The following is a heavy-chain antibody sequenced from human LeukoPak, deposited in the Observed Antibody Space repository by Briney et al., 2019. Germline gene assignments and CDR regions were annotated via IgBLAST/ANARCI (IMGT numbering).Heavy chain of an antibody. J-gene: IGHJ4*02. V-gene: IGHV1-8*01. D-gene: IGHD4-17*01. Sequence: ASVEVSCKASGYTFTSYDINWVRQATGQGLEWMGWMNPNSGNTGYAQKFQGRVTMTRNTSISTAYMELSSLRSEDTAVYYCARGQKYYGDGDYWGQGTLVTVSS. CDR3: ARGQKYYGDGDY. CDR2: MNPNSGNT. CDR1: GYTFTSYD.